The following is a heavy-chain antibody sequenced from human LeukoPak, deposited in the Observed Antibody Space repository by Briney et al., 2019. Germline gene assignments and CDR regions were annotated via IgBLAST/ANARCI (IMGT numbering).Heavy chain of an antibody. CDR2: ISTSGSTI. J-gene: IGHJ4*02. Sequence: GGSLRLSCAASGXVFSTYEMHWVRQAPGKGLEWVSYISTSGSTIYYAGSVKGRFTFSRDNARNSLFLQMNRLRAEDTAVYYCARDGPAYSFEYWGQGTLVTVSS. CDR3: ARDGPAYSFEY. D-gene: IGHD2-21*01. CDR1: GXVFSTYE. V-gene: IGHV3-48*03.